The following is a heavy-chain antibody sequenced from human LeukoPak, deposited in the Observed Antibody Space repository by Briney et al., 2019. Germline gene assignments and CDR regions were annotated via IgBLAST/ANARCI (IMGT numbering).Heavy chain of an antibody. J-gene: IGHJ4*02. CDR3: AREGLGLRLGELSSFDY. V-gene: IGHV3-21*01. Sequence: GGSLRLSCAASGFTSSSYSMNWVRQAPGKGLEWVSSISSSSSYIYYADSVKGRFTISRDNAKNSLYLQMNSLRAEDTAVYYCAREGLGLRLGELSSFDYWGQGTLVTVSS. CDR1: GFTSSSYS. CDR2: ISSSSSYI. D-gene: IGHD3-16*02.